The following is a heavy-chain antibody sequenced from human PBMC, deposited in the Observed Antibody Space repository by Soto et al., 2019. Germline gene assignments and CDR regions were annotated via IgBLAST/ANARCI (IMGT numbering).Heavy chain of an antibody. Sequence: GGSLRLSCAASGFTFSSYGMHWVRQAPGKGLEWVAVISYDGSNKYYADSVKGRFTISRDNPKNTLYLQMNSLRAEDTAVYYCAKGKFNYWGQGTLVTVSS. V-gene: IGHV3-30*18. CDR3: AKGKFNY. CDR2: ISYDGSNK. CDR1: GFTFSSYG. J-gene: IGHJ4*02.